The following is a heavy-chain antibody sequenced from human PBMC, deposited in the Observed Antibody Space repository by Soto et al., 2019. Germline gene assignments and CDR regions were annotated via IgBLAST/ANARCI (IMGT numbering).Heavy chain of an antibody. Sequence: GGSLRLSCAASGFTFSSYAMSWVLQAPWKGLELVSAISGSGGSTYYADSVKGRFTISRDNSKNTLYLQMNSLRAEDTAVYYCAKDSSYYGSGSYHWFDPWGQGTLVTVS. CDR3: AKDSSYYGSGSYHWFDP. CDR1: GFTFSSYA. V-gene: IGHV3-23*01. J-gene: IGHJ5*02. D-gene: IGHD3-10*01. CDR2: ISGSGGST.